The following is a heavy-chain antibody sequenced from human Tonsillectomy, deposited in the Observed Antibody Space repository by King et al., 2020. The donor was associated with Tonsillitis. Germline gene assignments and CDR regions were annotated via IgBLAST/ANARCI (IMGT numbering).Heavy chain of an antibody. CDR2: IYYSGKT. D-gene: IGHD2-2*01. Sequence: VQLQESGPGLVKPSETLSLTCTVSGGSVSSGRYYWSWIRQPPGKGLEWIGYIYYSGKTNYNPSLRSRVTMSEDTSKNQFSLKLSSVTAADTAVYYCARVYPAADYYYGMDVWGQGTTVTVSS. J-gene: IGHJ6*02. CDR3: ARVYPAADYYYGMDV. CDR1: GGSVSSGRYY. V-gene: IGHV4-61*01.